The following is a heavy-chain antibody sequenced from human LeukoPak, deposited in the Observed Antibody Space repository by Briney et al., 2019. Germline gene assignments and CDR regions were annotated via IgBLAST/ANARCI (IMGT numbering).Heavy chain of an antibody. CDR1: GYSFTRYF. Sequence: ASVKVSCKASGYSFTRYFIHWVRQAPGQGLEWMGIIIPSDGSTSYAQKFQGRVTMTRDTSTSTVYMELSSLRSEDTAVYYCATGSIAVAGPTSNWFDPWGQGTLVTVSS. CDR3: ATGSIAVAGPTSNWFDP. CDR2: IIPSDGST. D-gene: IGHD6-19*01. V-gene: IGHV1-46*01. J-gene: IGHJ5*02.